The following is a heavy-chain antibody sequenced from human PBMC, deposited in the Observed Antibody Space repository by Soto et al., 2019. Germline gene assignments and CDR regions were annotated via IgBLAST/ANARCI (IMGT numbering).Heavy chain of an antibody. CDR1: GFSISDHY. V-gene: IGHV3-72*01. Sequence: EVQLVESGGGLVQPGGSLRLFSAASGFSISDHYMDWVRQAPGKGLEWVGRSRNKPASYTTEYAAAVKGRFTISRDDSKNSLYLQMNSLKTEDTAVYFCARSQAGSTDYWGQGTLVTVSS. J-gene: IGHJ4*02. CDR3: ARSQAGSTDY. CDR2: SRNKPASYTT. D-gene: IGHD6-13*01.